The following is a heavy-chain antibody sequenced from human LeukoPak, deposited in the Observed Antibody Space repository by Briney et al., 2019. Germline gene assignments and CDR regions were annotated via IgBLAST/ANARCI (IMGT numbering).Heavy chain of an antibody. Sequence: SETLSLTCTVSGYSISSGYYWSWIRQPPGKGLEWIGEINHSGSTNYNPSLKSRVTISVDTSKNQFSLKLSSVTAADTAVYYCARLYCTNGVCYKEGYYFDYWGQGTLVTVSS. CDR1: GYSISSGYY. V-gene: IGHV4-38-2*02. D-gene: IGHD2-8*01. CDR3: ARLYCTNGVCYKEGYYFDY. J-gene: IGHJ4*02. CDR2: INHSGST.